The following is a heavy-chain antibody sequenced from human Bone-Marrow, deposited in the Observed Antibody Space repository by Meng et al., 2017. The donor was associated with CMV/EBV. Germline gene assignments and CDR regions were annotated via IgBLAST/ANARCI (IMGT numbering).Heavy chain of an antibody. CDR1: GFTFSSYG. Sequence: GESLKISCAASGFTFSSYGMHWVRQAPGKGLEWVAVIWNDGSNKYYADSVKGRFTISRDNSKNTLYLQMNSLRAEDTAVYYCANQGGDGEEDWYFDLCGRGTLVIASS. CDR3: ANQGGDGEEDWYFDL. CDR2: IWNDGSNK. J-gene: IGHJ2*01. D-gene: IGHD2-21*01. V-gene: IGHV3-33*06.